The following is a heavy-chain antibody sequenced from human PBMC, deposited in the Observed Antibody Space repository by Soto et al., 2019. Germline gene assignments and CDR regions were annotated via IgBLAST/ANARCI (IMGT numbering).Heavy chain of an antibody. CDR2: IIPIFGTA. V-gene: IGHV1-69*01. CDR1: GGTFSSYA. CDR3: VRDPPSSYDFWSGLDP. D-gene: IGHD3-3*01. J-gene: IGHJ5*02. Sequence: QVQLVQSGAEVKKPGSSVKVSCKASGGTFSSYAISWVRQAPGQGIEWMGGIIPIFGTANYAQKFQGRVTITADESTSTAYMELSSLRSEDTAVYYCVRDPPSSYDFWSGLDPWGQGTLVTVSS.